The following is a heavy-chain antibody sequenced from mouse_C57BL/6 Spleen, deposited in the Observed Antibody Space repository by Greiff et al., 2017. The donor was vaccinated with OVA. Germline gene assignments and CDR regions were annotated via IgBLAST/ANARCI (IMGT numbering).Heavy chain of an antibody. J-gene: IGHJ3*01. D-gene: IGHD2-4*01. Sequence: VQLQQSGAELARPGASVKMSCKASGYTFTSYTMHWVKQRPGQGLEWIGYINPSSGYTKYNQKFKDKATLTADKSSCTAYMQLSSLTSEDSAVYYCARGDDYDVFAYWGQGTLVTVSA. CDR2: INPSSGYT. V-gene: IGHV1-4*01. CDR1: GYTFTSYT. CDR3: ARGDDYDVFAY.